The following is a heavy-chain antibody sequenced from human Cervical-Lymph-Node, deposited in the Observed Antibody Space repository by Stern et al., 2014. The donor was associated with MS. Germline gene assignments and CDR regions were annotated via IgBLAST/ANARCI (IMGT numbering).Heavy chain of an antibody. J-gene: IGHJ3*02. D-gene: IGHD3-22*01. Sequence: QLQLVQSGPEVKKPWTSVKVSCKASGFTFTSSAVQWVRQARGPRLEWIGCNVVRTGYPNHAKKFQERVTITRDMSTSTAYMELSSLRSEDTAVYYCAAEPMYYYDSVGAFDIWGQGTMVTVSS. CDR3: AAEPMYYYDSVGAFDI. CDR1: GFTFTSSA. V-gene: IGHV1-58*01. CDR2: NVVRTGYP.